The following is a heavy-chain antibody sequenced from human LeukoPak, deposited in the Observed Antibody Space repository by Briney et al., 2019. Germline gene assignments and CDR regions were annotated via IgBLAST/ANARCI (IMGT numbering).Heavy chain of an antibody. V-gene: IGHV5-51*01. J-gene: IGHJ4*02. CDR2: IYPGDSDT. Sequence: GESLKISCKGSEYSFANYWIGWVRQMPGKGLEWMGIIYPGDSDTRYSPSFQGQVTISVDKSISTAYLQWSSLKASDTAMYYCARREKWIAAAPYYFDYWGQGTLVTVSS. CDR3: ARREKWIAAAPYYFDY. CDR1: EYSFANYW. D-gene: IGHD6-13*01.